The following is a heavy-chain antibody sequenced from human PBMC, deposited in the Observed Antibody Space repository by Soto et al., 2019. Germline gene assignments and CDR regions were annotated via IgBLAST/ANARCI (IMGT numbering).Heavy chain of an antibody. CDR3: ASSALGYCSGGSCSPNV. CDR1: GFTFSDYY. CDR2: ISSSGNTV. J-gene: IGHJ6*04. Sequence: PGGSLRLSCAASGFTFSDYYMNWIRQAPGKGLEWVSYISSSGNTVYYADSVKGRFTISRDNARNSLYLQMNSLRAEDTAVYYCASSALGYCSGGSCSPNVWGKGTTVTVSS. D-gene: IGHD2-15*01. V-gene: IGHV3-11*01.